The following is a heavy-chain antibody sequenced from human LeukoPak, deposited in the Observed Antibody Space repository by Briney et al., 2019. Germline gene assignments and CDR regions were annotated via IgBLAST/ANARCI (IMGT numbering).Heavy chain of an antibody. Sequence: ASVSVSCKVSVYSLTELSMQWVRQAPGKGREWMGGFDPEDGETIYAEKFQGRVTMTEDTSTDTAYMELSSLRSEDTAVYYCAADRADFDSSGYALDYWGQGTLVTVSS. V-gene: IGHV1-24*01. CDR3: AADRADFDSSGYALDY. CDR2: FDPEDGET. CDR1: VYSLTELS. J-gene: IGHJ4*02. D-gene: IGHD3-22*01.